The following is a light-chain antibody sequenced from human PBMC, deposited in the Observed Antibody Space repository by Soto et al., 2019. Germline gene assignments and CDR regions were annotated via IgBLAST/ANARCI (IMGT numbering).Light chain of an antibody. CDR1: QSISSW. Sequence: DIQMTQSPSTLSASVGDRVTITCRASQSISSWLAWYQQKPGKAPKLLIYDASSLERGVPSRFSGSGSGTEFTLTISSLQPDDFATYYCQQYNSYSSVTFGQGTKVEIK. V-gene: IGKV1-5*01. CDR3: QQYNSYSSVT. CDR2: DAS. J-gene: IGKJ1*01.